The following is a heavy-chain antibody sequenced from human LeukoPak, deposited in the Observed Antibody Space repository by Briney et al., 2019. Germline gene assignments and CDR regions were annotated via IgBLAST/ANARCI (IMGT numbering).Heavy chain of an antibody. V-gene: IGHV1-46*01. CDR1: GYTFTSYY. D-gene: IGHD3-22*01. CDR2: INPSGGST. J-gene: IGHJ4*02. CDR3: ARDCSGRDSSGYQDGFDY. Sequence: ASVKVSCKASGYTFTSYYMHWVRQAPGQGLEWMGIINPSGGSTSYAQKFKGRVTITRDTSTNTVYMELSSLRSEDTAVYYCARDCSGRDSSGYQDGFDYWGQGTLVTVSS.